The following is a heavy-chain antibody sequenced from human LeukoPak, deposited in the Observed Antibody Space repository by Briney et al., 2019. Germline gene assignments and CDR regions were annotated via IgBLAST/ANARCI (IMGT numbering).Heavy chain of an antibody. J-gene: IGHJ4*02. V-gene: IGHV1-69*13. CDR1: GGTFSSYA. CDR2: IIPIFGTA. CDR3: ARVVRGNSVFDY. D-gene: IGHD4-23*01. Sequence: ASVKVSCKASGGTFSSYAISWVRQAPGQGLEWVGGIIPIFGTANYAQKFQGRVTITADESTSTAYMELSSLRSEDTAVYYCARVVRGNSVFDYWGQGTLVTVSS.